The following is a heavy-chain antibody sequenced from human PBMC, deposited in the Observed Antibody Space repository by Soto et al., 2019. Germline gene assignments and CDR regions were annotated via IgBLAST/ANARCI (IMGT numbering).Heavy chain of an antibody. CDR3: AILVRYCSGGSCLGAFDY. J-gene: IGHJ4*02. Sequence: GASVKVSCKASGYTFTNYYIHWVRQAPGQGLEWMAIINPSGGSTNYAQKFQGRVTLARDTSTSTAYMELSRLRSDDTAVFYCAILVRYCSGGSCLGAFDYWGQGTLVTVSS. CDR2: INPSGGST. D-gene: IGHD2-15*01. V-gene: IGHV1-46*01. CDR1: GYTFTNYY.